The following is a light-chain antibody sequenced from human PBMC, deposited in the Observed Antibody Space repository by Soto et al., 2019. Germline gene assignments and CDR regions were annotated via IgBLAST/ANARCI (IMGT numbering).Light chain of an antibody. J-gene: IGKJ1*01. CDR3: QQYNNWPRWT. Sequence: EIVMTQSPATPSVSPGERATLSCRASQSVSSNLAWYQQKPGQAPRLLIYGASTRATGIPARFSGSGSGTEFTLPISSLQSEDFAVYYCQQYNNWPRWTFGQGTKVEIK. CDR1: QSVSSN. CDR2: GAS. V-gene: IGKV3-15*01.